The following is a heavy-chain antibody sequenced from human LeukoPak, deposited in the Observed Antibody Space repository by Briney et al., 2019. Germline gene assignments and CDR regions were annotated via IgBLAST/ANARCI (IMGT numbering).Heavy chain of an antibody. CDR3: ARARDYYTPPFDY. V-gene: IGHV1-46*01. CDR1: GYTFTSYY. CDR2: INPSGGST. J-gene: IGHJ4*02. D-gene: IGHD3-3*01. Sequence: ASVKVSCKASGYTFTSYYMHWVRQAPGQGLEWMGIINPSGGSTSYAQKFQDRVTITTDTSANTAYLELSSLRSDDMAIYYCARARDYYTPPFDYWGQGTLVTVSS.